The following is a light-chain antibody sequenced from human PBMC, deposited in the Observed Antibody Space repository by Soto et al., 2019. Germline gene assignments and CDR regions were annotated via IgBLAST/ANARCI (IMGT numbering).Light chain of an antibody. CDR1: SSDVGAYDF. Sequence: QSALTQPVSVSGSPGQSITISCTGTSSDVGAYDFVSWYQQHPDKAPKLMIYDVSNRPSGVSDRFSGSKSGNTASLTISGLLAEDESDYYCNSYTSSNTLYVFGTGNNVTVL. CDR2: DVS. V-gene: IGLV2-14*01. J-gene: IGLJ1*01. CDR3: NSYTSSNTLYV.